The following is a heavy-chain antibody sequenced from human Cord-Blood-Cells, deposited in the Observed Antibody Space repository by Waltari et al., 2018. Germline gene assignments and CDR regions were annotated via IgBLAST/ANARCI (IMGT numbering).Heavy chain of an antibody. CDR3: ANSLRFLEWLLYFDY. CDR1: GGSFSGYY. D-gene: IGHD3-3*01. Sequence: QVQLQQWGAGLLKPSETLSLTCAVYGGSFSGYYWSWIRQPPGKGLEWIGEINHSGSTNYNPSLKSRVTISVDTSKNQFSLKLSSVTAADTAVYYCANSLRFLEWLLYFDYWGQGTLVTVSS. V-gene: IGHV4-34*01. J-gene: IGHJ4*02. CDR2: INHSGST.